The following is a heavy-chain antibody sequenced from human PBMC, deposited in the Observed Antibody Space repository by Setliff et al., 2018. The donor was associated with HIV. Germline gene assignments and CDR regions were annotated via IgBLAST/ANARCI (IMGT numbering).Heavy chain of an antibody. Sequence: PGESLKISCKGSGKSLSNYWINWVRQMPGKGLEWMGRIDPSDSYINYGPSFQGHVTISADKSTNTAFLQWSSLKASDSAMYYCSRGIAVAGHDFANTPGDIWGQGTMVTLSS. CDR1: GKSLSNYW. CDR2: IDPSDSYI. V-gene: IGHV5-10-1*01. J-gene: IGHJ3*02. CDR3: SRGIAVAGHDFANTPGDI. D-gene: IGHD6-19*01.